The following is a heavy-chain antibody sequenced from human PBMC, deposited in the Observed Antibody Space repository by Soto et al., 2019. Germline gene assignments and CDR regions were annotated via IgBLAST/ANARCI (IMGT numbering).Heavy chain of an antibody. D-gene: IGHD6-6*01. CDR1: GGSSSSSNW. CDR2: IYHSGST. CDR3: ARLYSSSPYYYYYYGMDV. V-gene: IGHV4-4*02. Sequence: SKALSLTCAVSGGSSSSSNWWSWVRQPPGKGLEWIGEIYHSGSTNYNPSLKSRVTISVDKSKNQFSLKLSSVTAADTAVYYCARLYSSSPYYYYYYGMDVWGQGTTVTVSS. J-gene: IGHJ6*02.